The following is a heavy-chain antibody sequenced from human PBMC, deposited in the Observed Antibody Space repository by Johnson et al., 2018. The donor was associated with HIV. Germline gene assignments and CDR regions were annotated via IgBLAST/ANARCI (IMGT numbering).Heavy chain of an antibody. J-gene: IGHJ3*02. CDR1: GFTFGSYG. Sequence: QVLLVESGGGVVQPGRSLRLSCAASGFTFGSYGMHWVRQAPGKGLEWVAVIWYDGSNKNYSDSVKGRFTISRDNSKNTLYLQMNSLRAEDTAVYYCATSTASDALDIWGQGTMVTVSS. CDR3: ATSTASDALDI. V-gene: IGHV3-33*01. D-gene: IGHD1-1*01. CDR2: IWYDGSNK.